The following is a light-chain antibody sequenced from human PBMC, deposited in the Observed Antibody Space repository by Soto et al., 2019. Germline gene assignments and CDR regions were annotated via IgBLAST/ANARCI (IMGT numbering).Light chain of an antibody. Sequence: DIQMTQSPSTLSASVGDRVTITCRASQSLNSLLAWYQQKPGRAPKLLIYTASSLQSGVPSRFSGSGSGTDFTLTISSLQPEDFATYHCQQGYTTPITFGQGTRLEI. J-gene: IGKJ5*01. CDR1: QSLNSL. V-gene: IGKV1-39*01. CDR3: QQGYTTPIT. CDR2: TAS.